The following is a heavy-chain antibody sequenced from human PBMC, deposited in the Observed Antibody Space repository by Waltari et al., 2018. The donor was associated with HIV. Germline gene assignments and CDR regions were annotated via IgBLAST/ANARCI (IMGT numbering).Heavy chain of an antibody. CDR1: GGSISSGSYY. D-gene: IGHD6-13*01. V-gene: IGHV4-61*02. CDR2: IYTSGSP. J-gene: IGHJ4*02. Sequence: QVQLQESGPGLVKPSQTLSLTCTVSGGSISSGSYYWSWIRQPAGKGLEWIGRIYTSGSPNSTPSLKSRVTIAVDTSKNQFSLKLSSVTAADTAVYYCARAVQAAALGDWGQGTLVTVSS. CDR3: ARAVQAAALGD.